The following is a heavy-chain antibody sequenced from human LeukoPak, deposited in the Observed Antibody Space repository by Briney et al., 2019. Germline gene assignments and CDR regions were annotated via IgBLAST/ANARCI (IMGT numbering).Heavy chain of an antibody. CDR2: LYYSGST. J-gene: IGHJ3*01. V-gene: IGHV4-59*01. CDR3: ARDAKLLGAFDL. CDR1: GGSISSYY. Sequence: SDTLSLTCTVSGGSISSYYWSWLRQPPGEKLEWIGYLYYSGSTNYNPSLGTRVTISADSSKNQFSLKLTSVTAAGTAVYYCARDAKLLGAFDLWGPGTMVTVSS.